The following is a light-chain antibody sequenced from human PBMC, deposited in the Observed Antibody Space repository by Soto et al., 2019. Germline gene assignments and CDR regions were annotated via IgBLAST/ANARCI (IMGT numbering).Light chain of an antibody. CDR3: CSYVDSSSVV. Sequence: QSVLTQPASVSGSPGQSITISCTGTSSVVGSYNLVSWYQLHPGKAPKLMIYEVSKRPSGVSNRFSGSKSGNTASLTISGLQAEDEADYYCCSYVDSSSVVFGTGTKVTVL. CDR2: EVS. CDR1: SSVVGSYNL. J-gene: IGLJ1*01. V-gene: IGLV2-23*02.